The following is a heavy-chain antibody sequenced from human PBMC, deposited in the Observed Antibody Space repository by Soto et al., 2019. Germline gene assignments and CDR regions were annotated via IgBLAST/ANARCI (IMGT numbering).Heavy chain of an antibody. J-gene: IGHJ4*02. CDR2: ISYDGSNK. CDR1: GFTFSSYG. Sequence: LRLSCAASGFTFSSYGMHWVRQAPGKGLEWVAVISYDGSNKYYADSVKGRFTISRDNSKNTLYLQMNSLKVDDTAVYYCARGGGGYSGSYHELDYWGQGTQVTVSS. D-gene: IGHD1-26*01. CDR3: ARGGGGYSGSYHELDY. V-gene: IGHV3-30*03.